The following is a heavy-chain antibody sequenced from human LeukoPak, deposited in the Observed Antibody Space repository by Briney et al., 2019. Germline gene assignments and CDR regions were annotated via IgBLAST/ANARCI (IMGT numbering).Heavy chain of an antibody. J-gene: IGHJ4*02. CDR2: AYHSWSN. Sequence: PSGTLSLTCTVSGGSISSSYWTWIRQPPGKGLEWIGYAYHSWSNNYNPSLKSRVTISVDTSKNQFSLRLSSVTAADTAVYYCARDCGGDCYSFDSWGQGTLVSVSS. CDR3: ARDCGGDCYSFDS. CDR1: GGSISSSY. D-gene: IGHD2-21*02. V-gene: IGHV4-59*12.